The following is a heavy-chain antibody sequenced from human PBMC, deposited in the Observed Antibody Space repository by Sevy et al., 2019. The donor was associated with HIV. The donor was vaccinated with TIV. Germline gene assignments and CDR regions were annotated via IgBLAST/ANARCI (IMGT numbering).Heavy chain of an antibody. CDR2: IKVDGSEK. CDR3: ARDCSSTSCLWGLDV. J-gene: IGHJ6*02. V-gene: IGHV3-7*03. CDR1: GFTFRSYW. D-gene: IGHD2-2*01. Sequence: GGSLRLSCAVSGFTFRSYWMNWVRQAPGKGLEWVAHIKVDGSEKYHVDSVKGRFTISRDNAKNSLFLQMNSLRVEDTAVYYCARDCSSTSCLWGLDVWGQRTAVTVSS.